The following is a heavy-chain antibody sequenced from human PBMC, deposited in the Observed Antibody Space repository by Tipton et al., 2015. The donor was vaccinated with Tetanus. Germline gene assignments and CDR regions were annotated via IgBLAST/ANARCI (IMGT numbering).Heavy chain of an antibody. CDR3: ARHVLALARVDPPDS. Sequence: LRLSCAASGFTLSRYTLNWIRQAPGKGLEWIGAVENGGTAYYNPSLRSRVTISRDTSKNQVSLRLTSVTAADTAIYYCARHVLALARVDPPDSWGQGTLVTVSS. D-gene: IGHD3-10*01. V-gene: IGHV4-59*08. CDR1: GFTLSRYT. J-gene: IGHJ4*02. CDR2: VENGGTA.